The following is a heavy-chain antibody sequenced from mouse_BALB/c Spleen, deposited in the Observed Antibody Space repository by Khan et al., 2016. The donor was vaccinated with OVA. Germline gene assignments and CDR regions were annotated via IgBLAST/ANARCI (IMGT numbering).Heavy chain of an antibody. CDR1: GYTFSGYW. CDR2: ILPGSGSR. CDR3: ARGNYGSRDYFAY. V-gene: IGHV1-9*01. D-gene: IGHD1-1*01. Sequence: VELVESGAELMKPGASVKISCKATGYTFSGYWLEWVKQRPGQGLEWIGEILPGSGSRNYNEEFKGKVTFSAEISSKTTYMQLSSLTTEDTAVSYCARGNYGSRDYFAYWDQGTTLTVSS. J-gene: IGHJ2*01.